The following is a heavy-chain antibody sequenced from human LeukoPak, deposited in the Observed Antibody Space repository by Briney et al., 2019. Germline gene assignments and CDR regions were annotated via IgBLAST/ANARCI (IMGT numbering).Heavy chain of an antibody. Sequence: ASVKVSCKASGYTFTSYGISWVRQAPGQGLEWMGWISPYNDNTKYAQKLQGRVTMTTDTSTSTAYMELRSLRSDDTAMYYCSREGEGEDGTGHHNWYFDLWGRGTLVTASS. CDR3: SREGEGEDGTGHHNWYFDL. CDR2: ISPYNDNT. V-gene: IGHV1-18*01. J-gene: IGHJ2*01. CDR1: GYTFTSYG. D-gene: IGHD2-8*02.